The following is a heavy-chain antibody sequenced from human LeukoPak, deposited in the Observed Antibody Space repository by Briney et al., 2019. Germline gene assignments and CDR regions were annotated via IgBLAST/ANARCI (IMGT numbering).Heavy chain of an antibody. D-gene: IGHD5-18*01. CDR2: ISYDGSNK. CDR1: GFTFSSFV. Sequence: GGSLRLSCAASGFTFSSFVMHWVRHAPAKGLEWVQVISYDGSNKYYADSVKRRFTISRDNSKNTLYLQMNSLRAEDTAVYYCAGVTDGYWGQGTLVTVSS. V-gene: IGHV3-30*03. J-gene: IGHJ4*02. CDR3: AGVTDGY.